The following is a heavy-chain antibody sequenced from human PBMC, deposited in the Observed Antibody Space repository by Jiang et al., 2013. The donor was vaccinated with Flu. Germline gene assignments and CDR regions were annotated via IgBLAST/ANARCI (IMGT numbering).Heavy chain of an antibody. D-gene: IGHD6-19*01. CDR2: ISYSGTT. Sequence: YWSWIRQPPGTALQWIGFISYSGTTSYNPSLKSRVTISVDTSKNQFSLKLNSVTAADTGVYYCVSTGYSSGWPARYYFDYWGQGTLVTVSS. CDR1: Y. V-gene: IGHV4-59*01. CDR3: VSTGYSSGWPARYYFDY. J-gene: IGHJ4*02.